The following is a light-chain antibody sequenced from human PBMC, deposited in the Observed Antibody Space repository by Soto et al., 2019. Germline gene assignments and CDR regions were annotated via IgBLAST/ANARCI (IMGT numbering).Light chain of an antibody. J-gene: IGKJ1*01. V-gene: IGKV1-5*03. CDR2: KSS. CDR3: QQYDTYVWT. Sequence: DIQMTQSPSTLSASVGDRVTITCRASQNINNWLAWYQQKSGKAPKLLICKSSSLQSGVPSRFSGGGSGTEFTLTISSLQPDDFATYYCQQYDTYVWTFGQGTTVDIK. CDR1: QNINNW.